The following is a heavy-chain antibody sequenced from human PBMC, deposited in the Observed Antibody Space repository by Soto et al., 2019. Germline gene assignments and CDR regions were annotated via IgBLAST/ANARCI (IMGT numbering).Heavy chain of an antibody. D-gene: IGHD2-2*01. CDR3: AGGGVSSRPAY. V-gene: IGHV3-48*01. Sequence: EVQLVESGGGLVQPGGSLRLSCVASGLTFSSYSMLWVRQAPGKGLEWVSFIDGISDTKYYADSVKGRFTISRDDAKKSLYLQMSSLRVEDTGLYYCAGGGVSSRPAYWGQGTLVTVSS. CDR2: IDGISDTK. CDR1: GLTFSSYS. J-gene: IGHJ4*02.